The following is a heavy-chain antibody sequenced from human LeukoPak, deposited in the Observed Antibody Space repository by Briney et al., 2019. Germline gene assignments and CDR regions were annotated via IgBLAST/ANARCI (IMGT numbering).Heavy chain of an antibody. D-gene: IGHD3-22*01. V-gene: IGHV1-18*01. CDR1: GYTFTSYG. CDR2: ISAYNGNT. Sequence: ASVKVSCKASGYTFTSYGISWVRQAPGQGLEWMGWISAYNGNTNYAQKLQGRVTMTTDTSTSTAYMELRSLRSDDTAVYYCARGGYYDSSGYYTIGAFDIWGQGTMVTVSS. CDR3: ARGGYYDSSGYYTIGAFDI. J-gene: IGHJ3*02.